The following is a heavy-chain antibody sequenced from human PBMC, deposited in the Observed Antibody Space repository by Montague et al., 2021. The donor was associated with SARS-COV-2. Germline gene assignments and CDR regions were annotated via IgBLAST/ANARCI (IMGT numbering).Heavy chain of an antibody. V-gene: IGHV4-39*01. Sequence: SETLSLTCSVPGDSIRSSGYYWGWIRQPPGKGLEWIGTVYYSGSTNYNPSLKSRVTMPEDTSKNQFSLELRSVTAADTAVYYCARLGFVELWLNLGWFDPWGQGTLVTVSS. CDR1: GDSIRSSGYY. CDR2: VYYSGST. CDR3: ARLGFVELWLNLGWFDP. J-gene: IGHJ5*02. D-gene: IGHD3-16*02.